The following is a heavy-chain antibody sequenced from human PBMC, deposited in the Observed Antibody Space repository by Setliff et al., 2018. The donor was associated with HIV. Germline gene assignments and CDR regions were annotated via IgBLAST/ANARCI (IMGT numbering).Heavy chain of an antibody. Sequence: RLSETLSLTCAVYRGSFSHYYWTWIRQSPGKGLEWIAEINQERTTFYNPSLKSRLIMSLDTSRNEVSLRPNSVTAADTATYFCARVRFSFNNVRCFDLWGPGTRVTVSS. CDR1: RGSFSHYY. CDR3: ARVRFSFNNVRCFDL. V-gene: IGHV4-34*01. CDR2: INQERTT. D-gene: IGHD1-20*01. J-gene: IGHJ2*01.